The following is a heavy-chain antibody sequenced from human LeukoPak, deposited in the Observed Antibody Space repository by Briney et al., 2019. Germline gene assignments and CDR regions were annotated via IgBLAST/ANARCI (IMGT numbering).Heavy chain of an antibody. CDR1: GYTLTELS. D-gene: IGHD1-26*01. CDR3: ATEMGVGATTAFDI. V-gene: IGHV1-24*01. J-gene: IGHJ3*02. Sequence: ASVKVSCKVSGYTLTELSMHWVRQAPGKGLEWMGGFDPEDGETIYAQKFQGRVTMTEDTSTDTAYMELSSLRSEDTAVYYCATEMGVGATTAFDIWGQGTMVTVSS. CDR2: FDPEDGET.